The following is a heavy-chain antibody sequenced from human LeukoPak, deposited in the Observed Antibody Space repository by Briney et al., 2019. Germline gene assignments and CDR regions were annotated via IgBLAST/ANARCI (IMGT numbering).Heavy chain of an antibody. CDR2: MNSDGTSI. Sequence: GGSLRLSCFISGFTFTNYWMQWVRQVPGKGLVWVARMNSDGTSIIHADSVTGRFTISRDNAENTLYLQMNSLRPEDTALYYCARSQSGVFDVWAQGTVVIVSS. V-gene: IGHV3-74*01. D-gene: IGHD2-15*01. J-gene: IGHJ3*01. CDR1: GFTFTNYW. CDR3: ARSQSGVFDV.